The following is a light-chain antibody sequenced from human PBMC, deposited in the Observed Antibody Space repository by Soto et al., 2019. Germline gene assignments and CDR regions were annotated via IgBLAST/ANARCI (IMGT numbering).Light chain of an antibody. CDR1: QSVPSNF. J-gene: IGKJ1*01. V-gene: IGKV3-20*01. CDR3: QQYDSSWT. Sequence: EIVLTQSPGTLSLSPGERATRSCRASQSVPSNFLAWYQQKPGQAPILLIYGVSRRATGIPDRFSGSGSGTDFTLTISRLEPEDFAVYYCQQYDSSWTFGQGTKVEIK. CDR2: GVS.